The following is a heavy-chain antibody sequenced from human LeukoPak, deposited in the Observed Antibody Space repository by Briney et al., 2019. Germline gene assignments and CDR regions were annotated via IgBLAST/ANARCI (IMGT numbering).Heavy chain of an antibody. CDR3: ARGLYDLNQYFRH. CDR2: ISSSSSTI. V-gene: IGHV3-48*04. CDR1: GLTFSTYS. Sequence: PGRSLRLSCAASGLTFSTYSMNWVRQAPGKGLEWVSYISSSSSTIYYADSVKGRFTISRDNAKNSLYLQMNSLRAEDTAVYYCARGLYDLNQYFRHWGQGTLVTVSS. J-gene: IGHJ1*01. D-gene: IGHD3-3*01.